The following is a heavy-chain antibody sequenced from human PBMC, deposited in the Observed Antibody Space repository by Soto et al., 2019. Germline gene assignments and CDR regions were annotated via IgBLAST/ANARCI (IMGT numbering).Heavy chain of an antibody. CDR2: IDPSDSYT. CDR3: ARTSAAGKYYYGMDV. V-gene: IGHV5-10-1*01. D-gene: IGHD6-13*01. Sequence: SLKISCKCSGYSFTSYWISWVRQMPGKGLEWMGRIDPSDSYTNYSPSFQGHVTISADKSISTAYLQWSSLKASDTAMYYCARTSAAGKYYYGMDVWGQGTTVTVSS. J-gene: IGHJ6*02. CDR1: GYSFTSYW.